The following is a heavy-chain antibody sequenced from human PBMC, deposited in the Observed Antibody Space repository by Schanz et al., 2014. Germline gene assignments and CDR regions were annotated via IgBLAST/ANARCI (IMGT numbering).Heavy chain of an antibody. CDR1: GFSVGNKY. CDR3: ARGRVLES. CDR2: IKKDGSEK. J-gene: IGHJ5*02. V-gene: IGHV3-7*01. D-gene: IGHD1-1*01. Sequence: EVQLLESGGGLVQPGGSLRLSCAASGFSVGNKYMNWVRQAPGKGLEWVANIKKDGSEKYYVDSVKGRFTISRDNAKNSLCLQMNSLRPEDTAVYYCARGRVLESWGQGTLVTVSS.